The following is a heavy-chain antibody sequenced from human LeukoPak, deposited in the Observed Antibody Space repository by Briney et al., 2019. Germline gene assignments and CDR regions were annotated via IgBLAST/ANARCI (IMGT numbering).Heavy chain of an antibody. V-gene: IGHV3-30*02. Sequence: PGGSLRLSCAASGFTFSSYGMHRVRQAPGKGLEWVAFIRYDGSNKYCADSVKGRFTISRDNSKNTLYLQMNSLRADDTAMYYCAKLYWGGDCYSLYHYYYMDVWGKGTTVTVSS. CDR1: GFTFSSYG. D-gene: IGHD2-21*02. CDR3: AKLYWGGDCYSLYHYYYMDV. CDR2: IRYDGSNK. J-gene: IGHJ6*03.